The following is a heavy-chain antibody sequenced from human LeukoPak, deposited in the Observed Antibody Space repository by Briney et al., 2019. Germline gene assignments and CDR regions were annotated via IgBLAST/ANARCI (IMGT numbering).Heavy chain of an antibody. Sequence: PGGSLRLSCAASGFTFSSYAMHWVRQAPGKGLEWVAVISYDGSNKYYADSVKGRFTISRDNSKNTLYLQMNSLRAEDTAVYYCARDEDSSGFDYWGQGTLVTVSS. D-gene: IGHD6-19*01. CDR3: ARDEDSSGFDY. V-gene: IGHV3-30-3*01. CDR1: GFTFSSYA. J-gene: IGHJ4*02. CDR2: ISYDGSNK.